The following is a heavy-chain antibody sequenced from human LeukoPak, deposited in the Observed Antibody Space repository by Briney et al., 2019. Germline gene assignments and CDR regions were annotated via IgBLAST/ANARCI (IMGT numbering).Heavy chain of an antibody. D-gene: IGHD5-18*01. CDR2: IYHNGNT. CDR1: GYSISSGYY. J-gene: IGHJ4*02. CDR3: ARGSYNYGDSDY. Sequence: SETLSLTCAVSGYSISSGYYWGWIRQPPGKGLEWIGAIYHNGNTYYNPSLKSRVTISVDTSKNQFSLKLSSVTAADTAVYYCARGSYNYGDSDYWGQGTLVTVSS. V-gene: IGHV4-38-2*01.